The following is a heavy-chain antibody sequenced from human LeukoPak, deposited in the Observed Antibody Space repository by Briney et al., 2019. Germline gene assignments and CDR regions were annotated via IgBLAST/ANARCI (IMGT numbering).Heavy chain of an antibody. CDR1: GGSFNGYY. V-gene: IGHV4-34*01. CDR3: ARTTEAHSWRTRYYDYYMDV. D-gene: IGHD6-13*01. J-gene: IGHJ6*03. CDR2: INHSGST. Sequence: SETLSLTCAVYGGSFNGYYWSWIRQPPGKGLEWIGEINHSGSTNYNPSLKSRVTISVDTSKNQFSLKLSSVTAADTAVYYCARTTEAHSWRTRYYDYYMDVWGEGTTVTVSS.